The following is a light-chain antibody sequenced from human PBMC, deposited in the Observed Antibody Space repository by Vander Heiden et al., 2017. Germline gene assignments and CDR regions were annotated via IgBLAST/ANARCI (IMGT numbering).Light chain of an antibody. CDR1: QSLFFRSDDKNY. J-gene: IGKJ1*01. V-gene: IGKV4-1*01. CDR2: WAS. CDR3: QQYYSTPWT. Sequence: DTVMTQSPDSLAVSLCERATITCRSSQSLFFRSDDKNYLAWFQQKVGQPPKQLIYWASFREPGVPDRFIGSGSGTDFTLTISSLQPEDVAVYYCQQYYSTPWTFGQGTKVEVK.